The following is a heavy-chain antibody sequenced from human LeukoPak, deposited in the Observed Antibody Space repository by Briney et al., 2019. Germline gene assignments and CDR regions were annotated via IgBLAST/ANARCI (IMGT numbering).Heavy chain of an antibody. Sequence: YPSETLSLTCAVYGGSFSGYYWSWIRQPPGNGLEWIGEINHSGSTNYNPSLKSRVTISVDTSKNQFSLKLSSVTAADTAVYYCARSLRIVGARFDPWGQGTLVTVSS. CDR2: INHSGST. J-gene: IGHJ5*02. CDR1: GGSFSGYY. CDR3: ARSLRIVGARFDP. D-gene: IGHD1-26*01. V-gene: IGHV4-34*01.